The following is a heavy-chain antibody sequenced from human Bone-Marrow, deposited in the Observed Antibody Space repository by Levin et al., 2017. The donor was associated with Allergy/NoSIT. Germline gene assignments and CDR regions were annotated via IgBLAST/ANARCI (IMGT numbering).Heavy chain of an antibody. V-gene: IGHV1-2*02. J-gene: IGHJ4*02. CDR1: GYTFTKYY. CDR2: INPNSGFT. D-gene: IGHD3-10*01. Sequence: ASVKVSCKASGYTFTKYYIHWVRQAPGQGLEWMGRINPNSGFTIYAQKFQGRVTMTSDTSVTTGYMDLRGLRSDDTAMYYCARDFFGSGSPFDYWGQGTRVTVSS. CDR3: ARDFFGSGSPFDY.